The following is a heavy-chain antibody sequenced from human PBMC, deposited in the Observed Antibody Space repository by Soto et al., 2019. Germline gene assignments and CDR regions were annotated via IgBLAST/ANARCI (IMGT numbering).Heavy chain of an antibody. CDR2: IIPIFGTA. CDR1: GGTFSSYA. J-gene: IGHJ3*02. D-gene: IGHD5-12*01. CDR3: ARMATILGSAFDI. V-gene: IGHV1-69*13. Sequence: SVKVSCKASGGTFSSYAISCVLQAPGQGLDWMGGIIPIFGTANYAQKFQGRVTITADESTSTAYMGLSSLRSEDTAVYYCARMATILGSAFDIWGQGTMVTVS.